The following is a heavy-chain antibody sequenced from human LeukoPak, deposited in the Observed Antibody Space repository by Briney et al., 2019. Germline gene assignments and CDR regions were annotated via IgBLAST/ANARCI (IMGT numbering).Heavy chain of an antibody. V-gene: IGHV3-66*01. CDR1: GFTVSTNY. D-gene: IGHD3-9*01. CDR3: ARELSYYDILS. J-gene: IGHJ4*02. CDR2: IYGGGST. Sequence: GGSLRLSCAASGFTVSTNYMNWVRQAPGKGLEWVSVIYGGGSTYYADSVKGRFTISRDKSKNSLYLQMNSLRAEDTAVYYCARELSYYDILSWGQGTLVTVSS.